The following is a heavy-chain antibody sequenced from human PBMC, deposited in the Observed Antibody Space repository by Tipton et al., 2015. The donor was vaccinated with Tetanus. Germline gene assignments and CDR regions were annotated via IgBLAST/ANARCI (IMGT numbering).Heavy chain of an antibody. J-gene: IGHJ4*02. CDR1: GGSLRGGDHY. Sequence: LRLSCSVSGGSLRGGDHYWSWIRQSPGKGLEWLAFISGSGSSNPNDFLKSRISGSRDTSKNHFSLNPASVTAADTAVYFCARANFDSSKKGPFDSWGQGIPVIVSA. D-gene: IGHD3-3*01. CDR2: ISGSGSS. V-gene: IGHV4-61*03. CDR3: ARANFDSSKKGPFDS.